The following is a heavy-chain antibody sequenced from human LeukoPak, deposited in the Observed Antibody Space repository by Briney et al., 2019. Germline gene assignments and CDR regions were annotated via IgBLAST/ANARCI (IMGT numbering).Heavy chain of an antibody. D-gene: IGHD3-22*01. Sequence: GGSLRLSCAASGFTFSSYWMSWVRQAPGKGLEWVANIKQDGSEKYYVDSVKGRFTISRDNAKNSLYLQMNSLRAEDTAVYYCARDVNKYYYDSSGYYFGYWGQGTLVTVPS. CDR2: IKQDGSEK. J-gene: IGHJ4*02. CDR3: ARDVNKYYYDSSGYYFGY. CDR1: GFTFSSYW. V-gene: IGHV3-7*01.